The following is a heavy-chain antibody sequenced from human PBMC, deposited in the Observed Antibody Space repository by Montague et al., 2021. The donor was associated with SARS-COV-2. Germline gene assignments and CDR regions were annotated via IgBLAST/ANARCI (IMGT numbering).Heavy chain of an antibody. D-gene: IGHD3-22*01. J-gene: IGHJ6*03. V-gene: IGHV4-39*07. CDR3: ACGDDNRSGYMDV. CDR1: GGSISSSSYY. CDR2: INHGGST. Sequence: SETLSLTCTVSGGSISSSSYYWGWIRQPPGKGLEWIGEINHGGSTYYNPSLKSRVTISVDTSKNQFSLRLNSVTAADTAVYYCACGDDNRSGYMDVWGKGTRSPSP.